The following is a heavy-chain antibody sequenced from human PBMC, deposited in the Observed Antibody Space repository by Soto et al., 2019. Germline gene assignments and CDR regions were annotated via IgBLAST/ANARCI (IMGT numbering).Heavy chain of an antibody. D-gene: IGHD2-15*01. CDR1: GYTFTSYY. J-gene: IGHJ3*02. CDR3: ARYCSGGSCDRAFDI. Sequence: QVQLVQSGAEVKKPGASVKVSCKASGYTFTSYYMHWVRQAPGQGLEWMGIINPSGGSTSYAQKFQGRVTMTRDTSTSTVYMELGSLRSEDTAVYYCARYCSGGSCDRAFDIWGQGTMVTVSS. V-gene: IGHV1-46*03. CDR2: INPSGGST.